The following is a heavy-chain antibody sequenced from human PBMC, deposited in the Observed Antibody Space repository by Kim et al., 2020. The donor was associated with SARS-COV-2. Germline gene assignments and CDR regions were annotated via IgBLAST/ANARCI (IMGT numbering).Heavy chain of an antibody. J-gene: IGHJ5*02. D-gene: IGHD2-2*01. Sequence: GGSLRLSCAASGFTFSDYYMSWIRQAPGKGLEWVSYISSSSSYTNYADSVKGRFTISRDNAKNSLYLQMNSLRAEDTAVYYCARDHEPLREVPAAIDPWGQGTLVTVSS. CDR3: ARDHEPLREVPAAIDP. CDR1: GFTFSDYY. V-gene: IGHV3-11*05. CDR2: ISSSSSYT.